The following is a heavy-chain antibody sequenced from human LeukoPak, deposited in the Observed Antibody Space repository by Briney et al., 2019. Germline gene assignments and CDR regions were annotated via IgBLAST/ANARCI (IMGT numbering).Heavy chain of an antibody. CDR3: ASPSSSSDFDY. CDR2: ISYDGSNK. CDR1: GFTFSSYA. J-gene: IGHJ4*02. D-gene: IGHD6-6*01. V-gene: IGHV3-30-3*01. Sequence: PGGSLRLSCAASGFTFSSYAMHWVRQASGKGLEWVAVISYDGSNKYYADSVKGRFTISRDNSKNTLYLQMNSLRAEDTAVYYCASPSSSSDFDYWGQGTLVTVSS.